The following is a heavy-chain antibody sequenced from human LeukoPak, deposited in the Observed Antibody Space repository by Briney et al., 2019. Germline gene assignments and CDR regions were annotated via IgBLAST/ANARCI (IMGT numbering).Heavy chain of an antibody. CDR3: ARFWYGRSGYAYYGMDV. CDR1: GFTFDDYA. V-gene: IGHV3-9*01. CDR2: ISWNSGSI. Sequence: GGSLRLSCAASGFTFDDYAMHWVRQAPGKGLEWVSGISWNSGSIGYADSVKGRFTISRDNAKNSLYLQMNSLRAEDTAVYYCARFWYGRSGYAYYGMDVWGQGTTVTVSS. D-gene: IGHD3-22*01. J-gene: IGHJ6*02.